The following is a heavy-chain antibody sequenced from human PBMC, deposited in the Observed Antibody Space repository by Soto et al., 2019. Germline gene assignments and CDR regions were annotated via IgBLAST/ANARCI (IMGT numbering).Heavy chain of an antibody. Sequence: EVQLLESGGGLVQPGGSLRLSCAASGFTFSNFAMSWVRQAPGKGLEWVSVISGSGDSTFYADSVKGRFTISRDNSKNTLYVQMNSLRAEDTAIYYCAKGYYDSGLFNWFDTWGQGTLVTVSS. CDR2: ISGSGDST. CDR3: AKGYYDSGLFNWFDT. CDR1: GFTFSNFA. V-gene: IGHV3-23*01. D-gene: IGHD3-22*01. J-gene: IGHJ5*02.